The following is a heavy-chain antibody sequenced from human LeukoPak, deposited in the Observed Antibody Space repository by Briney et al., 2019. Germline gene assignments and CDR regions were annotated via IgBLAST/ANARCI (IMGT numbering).Heavy chain of an antibody. D-gene: IGHD4-17*01. V-gene: IGHV4-39*01. CDR2: IYYSGST. Sequence: PSETLSLTCTVSGGSISSSSYYWGWIRQPPGKGLEWIGSIYYSGSTYYNPSLKSRVTISVDTSKNQFSLKLSSVTAPDTAVYYCARQDMTTVTTLDYWGQGTLVTVSS. CDR3: ARQDMTTVTTLDY. J-gene: IGHJ4*02. CDR1: GGSISSSSYY.